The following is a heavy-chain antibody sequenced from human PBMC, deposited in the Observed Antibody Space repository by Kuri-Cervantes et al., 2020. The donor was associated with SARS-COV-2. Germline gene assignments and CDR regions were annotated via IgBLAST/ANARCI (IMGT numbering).Heavy chain of an antibody. J-gene: IGHJ5*02. Sequence: LSLTCAVSGYSISSGYYWGWIRQPPGKGLEWVGRIKSKTDGGTTDYAAPVKGRFTISRDDSKNTLYLQMNSLKTEDTAVYYCTTERGYCSSTSCYGVRWFDPWGQGTLVTVSS. CDR1: GYSISSGYY. D-gene: IGHD2-2*01. CDR2: IKSKTDGGTT. CDR3: TTERGYCSSTSCYGVRWFDP. V-gene: IGHV3-15*01.